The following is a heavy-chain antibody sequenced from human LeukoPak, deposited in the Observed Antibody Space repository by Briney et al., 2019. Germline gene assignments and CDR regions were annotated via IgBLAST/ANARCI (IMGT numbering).Heavy chain of an antibody. CDR2: IYYSGST. Sequence: PSETLSLTCTVSGGSISSSSYYWGWIRQPPGKGLEWIGSIYYSGSTYYNPSLKSRVTISVDTSKNQFSLELSSVTAADTAVYYCARKSGWSAYTYGWFDYWGQGTLVTVSS. CDR1: GGSISSSSYY. D-gene: IGHD5-18*01. CDR3: ARKSGWSAYTYGWFDY. J-gene: IGHJ4*02. V-gene: IGHV4-39*07.